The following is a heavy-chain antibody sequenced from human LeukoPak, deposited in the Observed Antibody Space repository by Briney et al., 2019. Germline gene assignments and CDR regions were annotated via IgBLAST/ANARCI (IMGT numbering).Heavy chain of an antibody. J-gene: IGHJ4*02. D-gene: IGHD4-23*01. CDR3: ARLKAFRGGNSRGIFDY. CDR2: IYYSGST. CDR1: GGSISSSSYY. V-gene: IGHV4-39*01. Sequence: RTSETLSLTCTVSGGSISSSSYYWGWIRQPPGKGLEWIGSIYYSGSTYYNPSPKSRVTISVDTSKNQFSLKLSSVTAADTAVYYCARLKAFRGGNSRGIFDYWGQGTLVTVSS.